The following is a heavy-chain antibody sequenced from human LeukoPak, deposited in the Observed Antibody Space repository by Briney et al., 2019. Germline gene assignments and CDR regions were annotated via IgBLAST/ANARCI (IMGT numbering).Heavy chain of an antibody. CDR1: GFTVNSNY. CDR3: ARGFNRGFDP. CDR2: IYSGGTT. J-gene: IGHJ5*02. D-gene: IGHD3-10*01. Sequence: GGSLRLSCAASGFTVNSNYWSWVRQAPGKGLEWVSVIYSGGTTYYADSVKGRFTFSRDNSKNMLHLQMNSLRAEDMAVYYCARGFNRGFDPWGQGTLVIVSS. V-gene: IGHV3-53*01.